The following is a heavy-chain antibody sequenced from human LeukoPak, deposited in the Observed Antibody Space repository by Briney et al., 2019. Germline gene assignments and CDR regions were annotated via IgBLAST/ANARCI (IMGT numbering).Heavy chain of an antibody. CDR3: ARNNGMDV. CDR2: VNRDGSET. Sequence: GGSLRLSCAASGFTLSNHWMTWDRQVPGRGPEWVANVNRDGSETYYLDSVKGRFTISKDNAKNSLYLQMNSLRAEDTALYHCARNNGMDVWGQGATVIVSS. CDR1: GFTLSNHW. J-gene: IGHJ6*02. V-gene: IGHV3-7*03.